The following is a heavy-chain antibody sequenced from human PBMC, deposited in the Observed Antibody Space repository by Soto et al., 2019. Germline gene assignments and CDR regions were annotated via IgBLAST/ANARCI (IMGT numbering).Heavy chain of an antibody. CDR3: ARDRGGESIFGGHYGMDV. CDR1: ALIFRDFY. Sequence: SGRSMRLSCAASALIFRDFYISWIRQVPGKGLEWLSTISSSSSSTDYADSVKGRYARASNNAKKSMYIQMSSLRAEESAVYDLARDRGGESIFGGHYGMDVWGQGTTVTVSS. V-gene: IGHV3-11*06. CDR2: ISSSSSST. D-gene: IGHD3-10*01. J-gene: IGHJ6*02.